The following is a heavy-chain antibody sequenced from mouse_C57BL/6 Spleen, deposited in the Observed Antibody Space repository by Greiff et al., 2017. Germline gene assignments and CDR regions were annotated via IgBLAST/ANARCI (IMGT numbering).Heavy chain of an antibody. CDR2: INPYNGGT. D-gene: IGHD2-4*01. Sequence: EVQLQQSGPVLVKPGASVKMSCKASGYTFTDYYMNWVKQSHGKSLEWIGVINPYNGGTSYNQKFKGKATLTVDKSSSTAYMELNSLTSEDSAVYYCARSLYDYDQLYYYAMDYWGQGTSVTVSS. CDR1: GYTFTDYY. V-gene: IGHV1-19*01. CDR3: ARSLYDYDQLYYYAMDY. J-gene: IGHJ4*01.